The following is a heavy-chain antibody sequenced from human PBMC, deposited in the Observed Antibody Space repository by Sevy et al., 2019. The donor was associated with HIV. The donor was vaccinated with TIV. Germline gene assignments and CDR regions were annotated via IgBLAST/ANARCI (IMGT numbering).Heavy chain of an antibody. Sequence: GGSLRLSCAASGFTFSSYWMHWVRQAPGKGLVWVSRINSDGSSTSYADSVKGRFTIYRDNAKNTLYLQMNSLRAEDTAVYYCARDTAQGYCSGGSCFIDYWGQGTLVTVSS. CDR1: GFTFSSYW. D-gene: IGHD2-15*01. V-gene: IGHV3-74*01. J-gene: IGHJ4*02. CDR3: ARDTAQGYCSGGSCFIDY. CDR2: INSDGSST.